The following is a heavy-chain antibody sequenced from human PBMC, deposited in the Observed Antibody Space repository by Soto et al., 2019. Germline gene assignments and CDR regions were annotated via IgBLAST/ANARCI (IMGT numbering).Heavy chain of an antibody. J-gene: IGHJ3*02. CDR3: ARQYGDYVRGAFDI. CDR2: IYYSGST. CDR1: GDSISSGDYY. D-gene: IGHD4-17*01. Sequence: PSETLSLTCTVSGDSISSGDYYWSWIRQPPGKGLEWIGYIYYSGSTNYNPSLKSRVTISVDTSKNQFSLKLSSVTAADTAVYYCARQYGDYVRGAFDIWGQGTMVTVSS. V-gene: IGHV4-61*08.